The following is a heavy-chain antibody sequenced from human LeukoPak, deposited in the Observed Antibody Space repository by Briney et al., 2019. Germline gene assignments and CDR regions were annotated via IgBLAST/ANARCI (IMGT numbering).Heavy chain of an antibody. D-gene: IGHD3-3*01. CDR2: IYTSGST. J-gene: IGHJ3*02. Sequence: SQTLSLTRTVSGGSISSGSYYWSWIRQPAGKGLEWIGRIYTSGSTNYNPSLKSRVTISVDTSKNQFSLKLSSVTAADTAVYYCARALALRALISIFGVDAFDIWGQGTMVTVSS. CDR1: GGSISSGSYY. V-gene: IGHV4-61*02. CDR3: ARALALRALISIFGVDAFDI.